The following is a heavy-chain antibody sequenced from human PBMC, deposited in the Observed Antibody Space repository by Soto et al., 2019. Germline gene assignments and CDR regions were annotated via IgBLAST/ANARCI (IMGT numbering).Heavy chain of an antibody. J-gene: IGHJ4*02. CDR1: GGSISSYY. D-gene: IGHD2-21*01. Sequence: SETLSLTCTVSGGSISSYYWSWIRQPPGKGLEWIGYIYYSGSTNYNPSLKSRVTISVDTSKNQFSLKLSSVTAADTAVYYCEREAYSDADFDYWGQGTLVTVSS. V-gene: IGHV4-59*01. CDR2: IYYSGST. CDR3: EREAYSDADFDY.